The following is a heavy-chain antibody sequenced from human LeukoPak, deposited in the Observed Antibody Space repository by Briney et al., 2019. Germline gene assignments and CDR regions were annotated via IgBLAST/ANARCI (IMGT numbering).Heavy chain of an antibody. CDR3: ARLTYYDILTGYFLDV. Sequence: PSETLSLTCAVSGGSISSGGYSWSWIRQPPGKGLEWIGYIYHSGSTYYNPSLKSRVTISVDRSKNQFSLKLSSVTAADTAVYYCARLTYYDILTGYFLDVWGQGTTVTVSS. CDR2: IYHSGST. D-gene: IGHD3-9*01. CDR1: GGSISSGGYS. J-gene: IGHJ6*02. V-gene: IGHV4-30-2*01.